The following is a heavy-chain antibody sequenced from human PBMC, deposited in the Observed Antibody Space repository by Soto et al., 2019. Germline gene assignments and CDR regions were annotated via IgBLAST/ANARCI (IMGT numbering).Heavy chain of an antibody. D-gene: IGHD5-12*01. CDR3: ATRSRGYSGYVKY. V-gene: IGHV3-48*01. CDR2: ISGGSSLI. J-gene: IGHJ4*02. Sequence: EVQLVESGGGLVQPGGSLRLSCAASGFTFSSYSMSWVRQTPGKGLEWVSHISGGSSLIYYADSVKGRFTISRDNAGNSLYLQMNSLRAEDTAVYYCATRSRGYSGYVKYWGQGTVVTVSS. CDR1: GFTFSSYS.